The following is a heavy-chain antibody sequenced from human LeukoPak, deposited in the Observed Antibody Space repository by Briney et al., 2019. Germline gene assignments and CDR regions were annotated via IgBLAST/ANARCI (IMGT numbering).Heavy chain of an antibody. J-gene: IGHJ3*02. D-gene: IGHD3-9*01. V-gene: IGHV4-39*07. CDR1: AGSISSSCYY. CDR3: ARLSDDILTAGTFDI. Sequence: PSETLSLTCTVSAGSISSSCYYWGWFRQPPRKGLEWIGSFYYSGSTYYNPSLNSRVTISVDTSKNQFSLKLSSVTAADPAVYYCARLSDDILTAGTFDIWGQGTMVTVSS. CDR2: FYYSGST.